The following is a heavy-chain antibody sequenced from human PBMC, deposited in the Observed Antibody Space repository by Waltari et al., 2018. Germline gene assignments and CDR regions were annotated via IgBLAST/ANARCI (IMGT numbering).Heavy chain of an antibody. D-gene: IGHD1-26*01. Sequence: QVQLVQSGAEVKKPGSSVKVSCKASGGTFSTYAISWVRQAPGQGLEWMGGIIPIFGTANYAQKFQGRVTITTDESTSTAYMELSSLRSEDTAVYYCASRDSGSYTVYYGMDVWGQGTTVTVSS. CDR1: GGTFSTYA. CDR2: IIPIFGTA. V-gene: IGHV1-69*05. J-gene: IGHJ6*02. CDR3: ASRDSGSYTVYYGMDV.